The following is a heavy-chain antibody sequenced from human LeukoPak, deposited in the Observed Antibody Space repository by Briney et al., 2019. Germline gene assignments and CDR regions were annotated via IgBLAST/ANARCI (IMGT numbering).Heavy chain of an antibody. J-gene: IGHJ6*03. CDR2: IYHSGNT. CDR1: GGSISSYY. Sequence: SETLSLTCTVSGGSISSYYWSWIRQPPGKGLEWIGSIYHSGNTYYNPSLKSRVTISVDTSKNQFSLKLSSVTAADTAVYYCAIFSGPGPYWYYYYYMDVWGKGTTVTVSS. D-gene: IGHD2-15*01. V-gene: IGHV4-59*04. CDR3: AIFSGPGPYWYYYYYMDV.